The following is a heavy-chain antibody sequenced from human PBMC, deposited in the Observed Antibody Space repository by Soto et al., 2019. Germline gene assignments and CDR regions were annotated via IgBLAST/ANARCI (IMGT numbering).Heavy chain of an antibody. CDR1: GGSISSYY. CDR3: AREKSVYYDILTGYQPYNWFDP. J-gene: IGHJ5*02. D-gene: IGHD3-9*01. V-gene: IGHV4-59*01. Sequence: SETLSLTCTVSGGSISSYYWSWIRQPPGTGLEWIGYIYYSGSTNYNPSLKSRVTISVDTSKNQFSLKLSSVTAADTAVYYCAREKSVYYDILTGYQPYNWFDPWGQGTLVT. CDR2: IYYSGST.